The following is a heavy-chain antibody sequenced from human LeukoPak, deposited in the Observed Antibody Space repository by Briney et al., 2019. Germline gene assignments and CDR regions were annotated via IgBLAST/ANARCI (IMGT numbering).Heavy chain of an antibody. CDR2: IRASGDRT. Sequence: RPGGSLRLSCVVSGFTFINYGMSWVRQAPGKGLEWVSTIRASGDRTYYAESVKGRFTMSGDKSKNTLYLQMSNLRAEDTAVYHCAVLAVPAVGYCGQGTLVIVSS. J-gene: IGHJ4*02. D-gene: IGHD2-15*01. CDR1: GFTFINYG. CDR3: AVLAVPAVGY. V-gene: IGHV3-23*01.